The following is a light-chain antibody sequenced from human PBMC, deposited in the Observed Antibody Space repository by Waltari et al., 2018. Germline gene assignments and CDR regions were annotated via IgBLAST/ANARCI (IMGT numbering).Light chain of an antibody. CDR2: GAS. CDR1: QSISSN. V-gene: IGKV3-15*01. Sequence: EIVMTQSPATLSVSPGERATPSCRASQSISSNLAWYQQKPGQAPSLLIFGASTRATGFPARFSGSGSGTEFTLTISSLQSEDFAVYYCQQYNNWPRTFGQGTKVEIK. CDR3: QQYNNWPRT. J-gene: IGKJ1*01.